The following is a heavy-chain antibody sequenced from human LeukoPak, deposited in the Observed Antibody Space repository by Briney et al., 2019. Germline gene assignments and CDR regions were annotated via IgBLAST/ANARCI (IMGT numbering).Heavy chain of an antibody. J-gene: IGHJ4*02. CDR1: GYSFSTYW. CDR2: IYPGDSDT. D-gene: IGHD6-6*01. V-gene: IGHV5-51*01. CDR3: ARLMAADGSSSDLHY. Sequence: PGESLKISCKGSGYSFSTYWIAWVRQMPGKGLEWMGIIYPGDSDTRYSPSLQGQVTISVDKSISTAYLQWSSLKASDTAMYYCARLMAADGSSSDLHYWGQGTLVTVSS.